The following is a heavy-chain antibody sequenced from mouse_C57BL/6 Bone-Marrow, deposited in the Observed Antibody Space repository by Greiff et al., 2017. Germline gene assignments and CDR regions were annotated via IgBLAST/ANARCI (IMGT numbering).Heavy chain of an antibody. J-gene: IGHJ3*01. CDR3: TTPKIYYDYDGGAWFAY. D-gene: IGHD2-4*01. CDR1: GFNIKDDY. Sequence: KQSGAELVRPGASVKLSCTASGFNIKDDYMHWAKQRPEQGLEWIGWIDPENGDTEYASKFQGKATITADTSSNTAYLQLSSLTSEDTAVYYCTTPKIYYDYDGGAWFAYWGQGTLVTVSA. V-gene: IGHV14-4*01. CDR2: IDPENGDT.